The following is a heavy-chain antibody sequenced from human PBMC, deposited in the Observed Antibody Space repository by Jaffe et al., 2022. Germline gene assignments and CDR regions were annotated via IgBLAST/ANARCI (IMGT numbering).Heavy chain of an antibody. J-gene: IGHJ4*02. CDR2: IYYSGST. CDR1: GGSISSYY. D-gene: IGHD3-10*01. CDR3: ARENYGSGSYYNVGYFDY. Sequence: QVQLQESGPGLVKPSETLSLTCTVSGGSISSYYWSWIRQPPGKGLEWIGYIYYSGSTNYNPSLKSRVTISVDTSKNQFSLKLSSVTAADTAVYYCARENYGSGSYYNVGYFDYWGQGTLVTVSS. V-gene: IGHV4-59*01.